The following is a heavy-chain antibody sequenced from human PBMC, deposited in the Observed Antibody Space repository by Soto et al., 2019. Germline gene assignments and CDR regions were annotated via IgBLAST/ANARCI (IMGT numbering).Heavy chain of an antibody. J-gene: IGHJ6*03. CDR3: ARERGGATATLDYYYFYMDV. CDR2: INPNSGVT. D-gene: IGHD5-12*01. CDR1: GDTFTGYY. V-gene: IGHV1-2*04. Sequence: QVQLVQSGAEVKKPGASVTVSCRASGDTFTGYYMHWVRQAPGQGLEWMGWINPNSGVTKYAQKFQGWVTMTRDTSIRTVYMQLSRLRSADTAVYYCARERGGATATLDYYYFYMDVWGTGTTVTVSS.